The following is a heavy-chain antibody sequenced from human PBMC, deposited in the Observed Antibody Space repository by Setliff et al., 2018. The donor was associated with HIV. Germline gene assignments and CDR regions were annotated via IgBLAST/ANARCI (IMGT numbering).Heavy chain of an antibody. J-gene: IGHJ4*02. Sequence: PSETLSLTCAVYGASFRGYYWGWIRQPPGKGLEWIGSIYYSGSTYYNPSLNSRVTISVDASKNQFSLKLSSVTAADTAVYYCASLPPLYDSSGYYFDYWGQGTLVTVSS. D-gene: IGHD3-22*01. V-gene: IGHV4-39*01. CDR2: IYYSGST. CDR1: GASFRGYY. CDR3: ASLPPLYDSSGYYFDY.